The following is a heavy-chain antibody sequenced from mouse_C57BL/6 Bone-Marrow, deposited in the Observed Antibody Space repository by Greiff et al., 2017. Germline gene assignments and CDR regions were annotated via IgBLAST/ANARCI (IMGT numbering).Heavy chain of an antibody. V-gene: IGHV14-4*01. CDR3: TTCREVSLDV. CDR1: GFNIKDAY. Sequence: EVQLQQSGAELVRPGASVKLSCTASGFNIKDAYMHWVKQRPEQGLEWIGWIYPENGDTEYASKFQGKATITADTSSNTAYLQLSSLTSEDTAVYYCTTCREVSLDVWGTGTTVTVAS. D-gene: IGHD6-1*01. CDR2: IYPENGDT. J-gene: IGHJ1*03.